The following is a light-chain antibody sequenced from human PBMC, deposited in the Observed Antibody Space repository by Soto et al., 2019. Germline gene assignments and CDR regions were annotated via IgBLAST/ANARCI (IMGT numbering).Light chain of an antibody. CDR3: QKYGSSPLN. CDR2: GAA. Sequence: ELVLTQSPGTLSLSPGERATLSCRASQSVTTSHLAWYQQIPGQAPRVLMFGAARRGTGIPDRFSGSGSGTDFTLIISRLEPEDFAVYYCQKYGSSPLNFGGGTKVDIK. CDR1: QSVTTSH. J-gene: IGKJ4*01. V-gene: IGKV3-20*01.